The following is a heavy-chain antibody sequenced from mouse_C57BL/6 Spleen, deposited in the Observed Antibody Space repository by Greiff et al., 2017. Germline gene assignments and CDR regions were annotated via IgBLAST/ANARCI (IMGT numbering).Heavy chain of an antibody. J-gene: IGHJ2*01. CDR2: IHPNSGST. CDR3: ARAYGNYLDY. CDR1: GYTFTSYW. V-gene: IGHV1-64*01. D-gene: IGHD2-1*01. Sequence: QVQLQQPGAELVKPGASVKLSCKASGYTFTSYWLPWVKQRPGQGLEWIGMIHPNSGSTNYNEKFKSKATLTVDKSSSTAYMQLSSLTSEDSAVYYCARAYGNYLDYWGQGTTLTVSS.